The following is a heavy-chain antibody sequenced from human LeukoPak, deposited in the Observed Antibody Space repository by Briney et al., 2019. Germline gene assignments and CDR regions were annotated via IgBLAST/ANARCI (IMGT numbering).Heavy chain of an antibody. J-gene: IGHJ4*02. CDR3: VRVGPTRSDLDY. V-gene: IGHV3-53*01. Sequence: GGSLTLPCAVSGFIFSINYMIWVGHAPGGGVEWVSVIFSWGNQYHADSVEGRVHISRDNSKKMLYPQMNNLRGEDTGVYYCVRVGPTRSDLDYWARGTLVTVS. D-gene: IGHD1-26*01. CDR2: IFSWGNQ. CDR1: GFIFSINY.